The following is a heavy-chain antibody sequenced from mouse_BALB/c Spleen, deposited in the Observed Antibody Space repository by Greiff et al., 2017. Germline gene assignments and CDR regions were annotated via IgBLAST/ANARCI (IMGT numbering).Heavy chain of an antibody. V-gene: IGHV5-6-5*01. CDR3: ARGRGGKAMDY. CDR2: ISSGGST. CDR1: GFTFSSYA. Sequence: EVKLVESGGGLVKPGGSLKLSCAASGFTFSSYAMSWVRQTPEKRLEWVASISSGGSTYYPDSVKGRFTISRDNARNILYLQMSSLRSEDTAMYYCARGRGGKAMDYWGQGTSVTVSS. J-gene: IGHJ4*01. D-gene: IGHD1-1*02.